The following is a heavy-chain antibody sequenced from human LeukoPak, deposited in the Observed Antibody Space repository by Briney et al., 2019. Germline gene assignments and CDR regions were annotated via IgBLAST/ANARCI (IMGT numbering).Heavy chain of an antibody. CDR3: ARAGVLWFGELLSEFDP. J-gene: IGHJ5*02. Sequence: PSETLSLTCTVSGGSISGYSWSWIRQPPGEGLEYIGYIFYIGSTNSNPSLKSRVTISVDTSKNQFSLKLSSVTAADTAVYYCARAGVLWFGELLSEFDPWGQGTLVTVSS. CDR2: IFYIGST. CDR1: GGSISGYS. V-gene: IGHV4-59*12. D-gene: IGHD3-10*01.